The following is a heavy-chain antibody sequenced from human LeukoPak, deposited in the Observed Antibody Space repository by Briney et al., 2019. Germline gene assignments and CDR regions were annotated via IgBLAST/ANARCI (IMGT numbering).Heavy chain of an antibody. CDR3: AKVNSVGMIVQYFDY. Sequence: GRSLRLSCAASGFTFSSYAMSWVRQAPGKGLEWVSAISGSGGSTYYADSVKGRFTISRDNSKNTLYLQMNSLRAEDTAVYYCAKVNSVGMIVQYFDYWGQGTLVTVSS. CDR2: ISGSGGST. CDR1: GFTFSSYA. D-gene: IGHD3-22*01. J-gene: IGHJ4*02. V-gene: IGHV3-23*01.